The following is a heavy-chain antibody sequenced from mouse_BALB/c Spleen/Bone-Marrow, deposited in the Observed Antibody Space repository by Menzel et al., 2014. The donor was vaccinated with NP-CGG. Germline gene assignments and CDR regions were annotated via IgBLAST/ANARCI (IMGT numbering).Heavy chain of an antibody. CDR3: AGIYYYGRDY. V-gene: IGHV1-7*01. J-gene: IGHJ2*01. D-gene: IGHD1-1*01. Sequence: QVQLQQSGAELAKPGASVKMSCKASGYTFXNYWMHWVKQRPGQGLEWIGYINPSTGYTGYNQKFKDKATLTADKSSSTAYMQLSSLTSEDSAVYYCAGIYYYGRDYWGQGTTLTVSS. CDR2: INPSTGYT. CDR1: GYTFXNYW.